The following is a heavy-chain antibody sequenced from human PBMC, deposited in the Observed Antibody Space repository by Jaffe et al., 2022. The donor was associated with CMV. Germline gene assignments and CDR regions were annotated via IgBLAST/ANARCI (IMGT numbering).Heavy chain of an antibody. J-gene: IGHJ3*02. CDR2: ISYDGSNK. CDR3: ATRGYSWPVLENDAFDI. D-gene: IGHD5-18*01. CDR1: GFTFSSYG. V-gene: IGHV3-30*03. Sequence: QVQLVESGGGVVQPGRSLRLSCAASGFTFSSYGMHWVRQAPGKGLEWVAVISYDGSNKYYADSVKGRFTISRDNSKNTLYLQMNSLRAEDTAVYYCATRGYSWPVLENDAFDIWGQGTMVTVSS.